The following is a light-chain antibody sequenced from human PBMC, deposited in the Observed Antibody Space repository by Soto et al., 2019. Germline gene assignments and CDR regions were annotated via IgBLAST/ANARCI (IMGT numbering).Light chain of an antibody. CDR1: SSDVGSYNV. J-gene: IGLJ2*01. CDR3: YAYAGSVL. V-gene: IGLV2-23*01. CDR2: EGS. Sequence: QSALTQPASVSGSPGQSITISCTGTSSDVGSYNVVSWYQQHPGKAPKLMIYEGSKRPSVVSNRFSGSKSGNTAPRTLSGLQAEDEADYYCYAYAGSVLFGGGTKLTVL.